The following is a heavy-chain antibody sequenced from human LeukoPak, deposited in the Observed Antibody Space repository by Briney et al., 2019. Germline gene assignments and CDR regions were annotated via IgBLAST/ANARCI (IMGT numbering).Heavy chain of an antibody. CDR2: IIPILGIA. CDR1: GGTFSSYA. Sequence: ASVKVSCKASGGTFSSYAISWVRQAPGQGLEWMGRIIPILGIANYAQKFQGRVTITADKSTSTAYMELSSLRSEDTAVYYCAKASWVSNADAVLWGQGTVVTVSS. D-gene: IGHD1-1*01. J-gene: IGHJ4*02. CDR3: AKASWVSNADAVL. V-gene: IGHV1-69*04.